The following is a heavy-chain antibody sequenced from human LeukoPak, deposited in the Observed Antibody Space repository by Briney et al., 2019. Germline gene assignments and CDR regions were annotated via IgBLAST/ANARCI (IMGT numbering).Heavy chain of an antibody. D-gene: IGHD6-19*01. Sequence: ASVKVSRKSSGYSFTGYNMHWVRQAPGQGREWLGCINPNSDGTNYAQEFQGRVTMNRDTSISTDYMELRRLKSDDTSVYYCARERSNGWYKTFDYWGQGTLVTVSS. CDR2: INPNSDGT. CDR1: GYSFTGYN. J-gene: IGHJ4*02. V-gene: IGHV1-2*02. CDR3: ARERSNGWYKTFDY.